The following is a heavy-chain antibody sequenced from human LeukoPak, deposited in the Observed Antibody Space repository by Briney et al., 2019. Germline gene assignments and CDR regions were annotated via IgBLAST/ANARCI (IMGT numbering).Heavy chain of an antibody. D-gene: IGHD3-9*01. CDR2: INHSGST. CDR3: ARRIWYHDILTAYNI. J-gene: IGHJ4*02. CDR1: GGSFSGYY. V-gene: IGHV4-34*01. Sequence: SETLSLTCAVYGGSFSGYYWSWIRQPPGKGLEWIGEINHSGSTNYNPSLKSRVAISVDTSKNQFSLNLSSVTAADTAVYYCARRIWYHDILTAYNIWGQGTPVTVSS.